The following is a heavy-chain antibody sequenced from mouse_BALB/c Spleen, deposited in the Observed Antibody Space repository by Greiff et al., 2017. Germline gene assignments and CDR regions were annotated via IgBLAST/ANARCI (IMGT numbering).Heavy chain of an antibody. D-gene: IGHD2-14*01. J-gene: IGHJ4*01. CDR1: GFTFSDFY. V-gene: IGHV5-4*02. Sequence: EVKLVESGGGLVKPGGSLKLSCAAAGFTFSDFYMYWVRQTPEKRLEWVATIRDGGSYTYYPDSVKGRFTISRDNAKNNLYLQMSSLKSEDTAMYYCSRGYDGYYAMDDWGQGTSVTVSS. CDR3: SRGYDGYYAMDD. CDR2: IRDGGSYT.